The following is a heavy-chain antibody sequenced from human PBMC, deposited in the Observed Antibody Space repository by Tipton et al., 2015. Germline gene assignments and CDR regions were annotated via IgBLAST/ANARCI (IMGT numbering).Heavy chain of an antibody. V-gene: IGHV4-30-4*01. Sequence: TLSLTCTVSGGSISSGDYYWSWIRQPPGKGLEWIGYIYYRGSTYYNPSLKSRATISVDTSKNQFSLMLTSVTAADTAVYYCARVSGSYYVHYYFDYWGQGTLVTVSS. CDR3: ARVSGSYYVHYYFDY. CDR2: IYYRGST. D-gene: IGHD1-26*01. CDR1: GGSISSGDYY. J-gene: IGHJ4*02.